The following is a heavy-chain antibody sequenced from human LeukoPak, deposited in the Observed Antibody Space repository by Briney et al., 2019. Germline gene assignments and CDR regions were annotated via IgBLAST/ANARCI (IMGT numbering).Heavy chain of an antibody. V-gene: IGHV3-74*01. D-gene: IGHD3-3*01. CDR1: GFTFSSYW. Sequence: GGSLRLSCAASGFTFSSYWMHWVRHAPGTGPVWVSRISHDGTRTSYAGSVKGRFTISRDNAKNTLYLQMNSLRAEDTAVYYCARDGERSTIFGVALDAFDIWGQGTMVTVSS. CDR3: ARDGERSTIFGVALDAFDI. CDR2: ISHDGTRT. J-gene: IGHJ3*02.